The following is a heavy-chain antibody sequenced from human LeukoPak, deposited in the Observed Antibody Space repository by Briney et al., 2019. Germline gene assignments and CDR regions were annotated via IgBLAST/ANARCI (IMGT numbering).Heavy chain of an antibody. CDR3: ARQDYSSSWYSLHFDY. J-gene: IGHJ4*02. Sequence: SETLSLTCTISGGSISSRDSYWGWIRQPPGKGLEWIGSIYYGGDTYFNPSLQSRVAISVDTSKNQFSLKLSSVTAADTAVYYCARQDYSSSWYSLHFDYWGQGALVTVSS. D-gene: IGHD6-13*01. CDR2: IYYGGDT. V-gene: IGHV4-39*01. CDR1: GGSISSRDSY.